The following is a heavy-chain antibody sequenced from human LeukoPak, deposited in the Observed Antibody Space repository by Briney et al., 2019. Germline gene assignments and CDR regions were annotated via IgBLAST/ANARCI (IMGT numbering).Heavy chain of an antibody. J-gene: IGHJ4*02. D-gene: IGHD4-4*01. CDR2: ISDNNRDK. V-gene: IGHV3-48*01. CDR1: GFAFRIFS. Sequence: GGSLRLSCSASGFAFRIFSMSWVRQAPGKGLEWISSISDNNRDKYFADSVKGRFTISRDNAKNSLYLQMDSLRAEDTAIYYCARDLVYSAIGHWGRGTLVTVSS. CDR3: ARDLVYSAIGH.